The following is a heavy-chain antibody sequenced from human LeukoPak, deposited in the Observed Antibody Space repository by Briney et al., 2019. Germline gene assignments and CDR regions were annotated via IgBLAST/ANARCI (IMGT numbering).Heavy chain of an antibody. J-gene: IGHJ4*02. D-gene: IGHD6-13*01. CDR3: ARDRGYSTLDY. V-gene: IGHV3-11*04. CDR1: GFTFSDYY. CDR2: ITNNGKSV. Sequence: GGSLRLSCAASGFTFSDYYMGWIRQAPGKGLEWISYITNNGKSVYYAASVKGRFTISRDNAKNSLYLQMNSLRADDTAVYYCARDRGYSTLDYWGQGTLVTVSS.